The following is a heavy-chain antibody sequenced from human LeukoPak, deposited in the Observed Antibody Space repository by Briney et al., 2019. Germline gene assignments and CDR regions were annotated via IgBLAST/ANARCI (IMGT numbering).Heavy chain of an antibody. Sequence: SETLSLTCSVSGDSISGYYWSWIRQPPGKGLEWIGEINHSGSTNYNPSLKSRVTISVDTSKNQFSLKLSSVTAADTAVYYCARGSASKATTSDGMDVWGQGTTVTVSS. CDR2: INHSGST. J-gene: IGHJ6*02. V-gene: IGHV4-34*01. CDR3: ARGSASKATTSDGMDV. D-gene: IGHD2/OR15-2a*01. CDR1: GDSISGYY.